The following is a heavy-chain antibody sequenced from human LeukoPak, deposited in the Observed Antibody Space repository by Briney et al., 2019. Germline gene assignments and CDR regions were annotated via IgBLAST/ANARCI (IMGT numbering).Heavy chain of an antibody. CDR1: GFNFRSYA. Sequence: PRGALLLSCGASGFNFRSYAMQWVRWAPARGLERVAGISYDGSNKYYADSVKGRFTISRDNSKNTLYLQMNSLRAEDTAVYYCARCRYYYDSSGQLDYWGQGTLVTVSS. D-gene: IGHD3-22*01. J-gene: IGHJ4*02. CDR2: ISYDGSNK. V-gene: IGHV3-30*04. CDR3: ARCRYYYDSSGQLDY.